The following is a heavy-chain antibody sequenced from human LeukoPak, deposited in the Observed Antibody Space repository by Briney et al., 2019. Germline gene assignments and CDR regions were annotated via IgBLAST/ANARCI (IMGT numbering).Heavy chain of an antibody. Sequence: PGGSLRLSCAAPGFTFSTYTMHWVRQAPGKGLEYVSVISGNGDITYYANSMKGRFTISRDNSKNTLYLQMGSLRPEDMAVYYRRAVAATNEVDYWGQGTLVTVSS. D-gene: IGHD6-19*01. CDR2: ISGNGDIT. J-gene: IGHJ4*02. CDR3: RAVAATNEVDY. CDR1: GFTFSTYT. V-gene: IGHV3-64*01.